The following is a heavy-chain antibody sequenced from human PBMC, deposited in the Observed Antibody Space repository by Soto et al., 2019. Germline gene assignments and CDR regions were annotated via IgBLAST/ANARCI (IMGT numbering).Heavy chain of an antibody. Sequence: SETLSLTCSVSGDSISSYYWSWIRQPPGKGLEWIGYIYHSGSTNYNPSLKSRVTISVDKSKNQFSLKLSSVTAADTAVYYCARVYMVRGTIIRYFDYWGQGTLVTVSS. CDR1: GDSISSYY. V-gene: IGHV4-59*12. J-gene: IGHJ4*02. D-gene: IGHD3-10*01. CDR3: ARVYMVRGTIIRYFDY. CDR2: IYHSGST.